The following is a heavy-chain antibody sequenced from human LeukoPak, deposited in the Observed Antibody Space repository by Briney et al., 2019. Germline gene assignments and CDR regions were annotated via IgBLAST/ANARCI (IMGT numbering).Heavy chain of an antibody. D-gene: IGHD2-8*02. Sequence: SETLSLTCGVPGGSMNMCYGCWIRQSPGKGLERIGYIYYSGSTNYDPSLKSRVTISEDTSKNHFSLKLSSVTAADTAVYYCARYCAVGSSRHYWRQGTLVTVSS. CDR1: GGSMNMCY. J-gene: IGHJ4*02. CDR3: ARYCAVGSSRHY. V-gene: IGHV4-59*08. CDR2: IYYSGST.